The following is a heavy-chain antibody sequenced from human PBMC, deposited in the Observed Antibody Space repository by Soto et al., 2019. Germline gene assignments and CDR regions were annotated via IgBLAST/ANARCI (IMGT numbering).Heavy chain of an antibody. CDR2: ISAYNGNT. J-gene: IGHJ4*02. CDR1: GYTFTSYG. D-gene: IGHD4-4*01. CDR3: ARDSWGTVTTRNPLPADY. Sequence: ASVKVSCKASGYTFTSYGISWVRQAPGQGLEWMGWISAYNGNTNYAQKLQGRVTMTTDTSTSTAYMELRSLRSDDTAVYYCARDSWGTVTTRNPLPADYWGQGTLVTVSS. V-gene: IGHV1-18*01.